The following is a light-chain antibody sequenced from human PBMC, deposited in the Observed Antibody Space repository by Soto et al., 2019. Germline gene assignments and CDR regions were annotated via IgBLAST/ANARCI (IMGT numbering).Light chain of an antibody. CDR1: KLGDTY. J-gene: IGLJ2*01. V-gene: IGLV3-1*01. CDR2: QDG. Sequence: SYELTQPPSVSVSPGQTASITCSGDKLGDTYTCWYQQKPGQSPVLVIYQDGERPSGIPERFSGSSSGNTATLTISGTQAMDEADYYCQAWHSTTPVIFGGGTKLTVL. CDR3: QAWHSTTPVI.